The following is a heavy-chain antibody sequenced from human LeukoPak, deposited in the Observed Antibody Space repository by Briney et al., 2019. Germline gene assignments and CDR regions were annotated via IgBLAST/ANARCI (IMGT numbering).Heavy chain of an antibody. CDR3: ARYGFYYDSSGYYQTTAFDI. D-gene: IGHD3-22*01. V-gene: IGHV3-21*01. CDR1: GFTFSTYS. J-gene: IGHJ3*02. CDR2: ISSSSSYI. Sequence: GGSLRLSCSASGFTFSTYSMNWVRQAPGKGLEWVSSISSSSSYIYYADSVKGRFTISRDNAKNSLYLQMNSLRAEDTAVYYCARYGFYYDSSGYYQTTAFDIWGQGTMVTVSS.